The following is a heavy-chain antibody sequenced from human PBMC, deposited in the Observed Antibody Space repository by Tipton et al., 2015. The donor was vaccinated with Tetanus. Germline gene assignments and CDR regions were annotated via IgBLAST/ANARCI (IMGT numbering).Heavy chain of an antibody. CDR2: IYSDGST. CDR1: EFIVSSDF. J-gene: IGHJ4*02. V-gene: IGHV3-53*01. D-gene: IGHD3-10*01. Sequence: SLRLSCAASEFIVSSDFMSWVRQAPGKGPQWVSVIYSDGSTYYADSVKGRFTISRDDSKNTLYLQMNSLRAEDTAVYYCARRHYNYDSDFGFWGQGTPVTGSS. CDR3: ARRHYNYDSDFGF.